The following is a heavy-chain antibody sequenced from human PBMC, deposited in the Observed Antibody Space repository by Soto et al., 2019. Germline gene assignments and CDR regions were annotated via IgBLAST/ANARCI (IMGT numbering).Heavy chain of an antibody. CDR3: ARISLMEASADAFDI. CDR2: IFSNDEK. J-gene: IGHJ3*02. D-gene: IGHD2-8*01. V-gene: IGHV2-26*01. Sequence: QVTLKESGPVLVKPTETLTLTCTVSGFSLSNARMGVSWIRQPPGKALEWLAHIFSNDEKSYSTSLKSRLTLSKATSKSQVVLTMTNMDPVDTATYYCARISLMEASADAFDIWGQGTMVTVSS. CDR1: GFSLSNARMG.